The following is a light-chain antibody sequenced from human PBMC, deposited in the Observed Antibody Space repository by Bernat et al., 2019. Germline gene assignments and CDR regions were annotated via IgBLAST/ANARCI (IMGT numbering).Light chain of an antibody. J-gene: IGKJ1*01. V-gene: IGKV3-20*01. CDR1: QSVSSSS. CDR2: GAS. Sequence: EIVLTQSPGTLSLSPGERATLSCRVSQSVSSSSLAWYQQQPGQAPRLLIYGASSRATGISDRFSGSGSGTDFTLTISRLEPEDFAVYYCQQYGSSPKTFGQGTKVEIK. CDR3: QQYGSSPKT.